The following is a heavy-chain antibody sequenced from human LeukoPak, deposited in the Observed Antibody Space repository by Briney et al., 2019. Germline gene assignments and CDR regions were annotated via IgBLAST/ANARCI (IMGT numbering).Heavy chain of an antibody. D-gene: IGHD6-6*01. Sequence: SETLSLTCAVYGGSFSGYYWSWIRQPPGKGLEWIGSIYHRGTTYYNPSLKSRVTISVDTSKNQFSLKVSSVTAADTAVYYCARRTSSSSSGFDYWGQGTLVTVSS. CDR2: IYHRGTT. V-gene: IGHV4-34*01. CDR1: GGSFSGYY. CDR3: ARRTSSSSSGFDY. J-gene: IGHJ4*02.